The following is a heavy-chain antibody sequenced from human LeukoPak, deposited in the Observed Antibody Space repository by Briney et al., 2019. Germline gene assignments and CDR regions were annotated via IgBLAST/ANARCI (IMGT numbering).Heavy chain of an antibody. J-gene: IGHJ6*02. V-gene: IGHV1-18*01. CDR2: ISAYNGNT. Sequence: ASVKVSCKASGYTFTSYGISWVRQAPGQGLEWMGWISAYNGNTNYAQKLQGRVTMTTDTSTSTAYMELRSLRSDDTAVYYCARDYYDISTGYLARSYYYYGMDVWGQGTTVTVSS. D-gene: IGHD3-9*01. CDR1: GYTFTSYG. CDR3: ARDYYDISTGYLARSYYYYGMDV.